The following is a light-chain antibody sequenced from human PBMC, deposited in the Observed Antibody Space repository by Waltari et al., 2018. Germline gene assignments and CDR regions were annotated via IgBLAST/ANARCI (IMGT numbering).Light chain of an antibody. CDR3: XXYSNWPT. Sequence: XIVMTXFPATXXVSPGXRATLSCRASQSINTNLAWYRHKPGQPPRLLMYGASKRATGIPARFSGSGSGTEFTXTISSXESEDFAVYXXXXYSNWPTFGXXTXXDVK. V-gene: IGKV3-15*01. J-gene: IGKJ1*01. CDR1: QSINTN. CDR2: GAS.